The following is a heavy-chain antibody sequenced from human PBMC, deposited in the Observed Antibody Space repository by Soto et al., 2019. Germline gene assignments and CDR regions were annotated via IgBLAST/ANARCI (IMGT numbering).Heavy chain of an antibody. CDR1: GFTFDDYA. CDR2: ISWNSGSI. J-gene: IGHJ4*02. V-gene: IGHV3-9*01. CDR3: AKDILSSGYSELDY. Sequence: PGGSLRLSCAASGFTFDDYAMHWVRQAPGKGLEWVSGISWNSGSIGYADSVKGRFTISRDNAKNSLYLQMNSLRAEDTALYYCAKDILSSGYSELDYWGQGTLVTVSS. D-gene: IGHD3-22*01.